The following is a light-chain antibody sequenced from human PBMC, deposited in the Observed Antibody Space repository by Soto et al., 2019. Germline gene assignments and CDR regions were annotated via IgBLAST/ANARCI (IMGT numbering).Light chain of an antibody. J-gene: IGKJ4*01. CDR1: QSISSW. V-gene: IGKV1-5*01. CDR3: QKYNSAPLT. CDR2: DAS. Sequence: DIQMTQSPSTLSASVGDRVTITCRASQSISSWLAWYQQKPGKAPKLLIYDASSLESGVPSRFSGSGFGTEFTLTISSLQPEDVATYYCQKYNSAPLTFGGGTKVDI.